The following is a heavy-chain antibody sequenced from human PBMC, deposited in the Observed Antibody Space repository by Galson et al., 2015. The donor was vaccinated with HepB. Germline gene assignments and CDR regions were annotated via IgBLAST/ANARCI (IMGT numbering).Heavy chain of an antibody. CDR2: IRSRAFGGTT. J-gene: IGHJ4*02. CDR1: GFTFGDYA. CDR3: TRGLPFFCSGTSCSTPPFDS. D-gene: IGHD2-2*02. V-gene: IGHV3-49*03. Sequence: SLRLSCAASGFTFGDYAITWFRQAPGKGLEWVGFIRSRAFGGTTEDAASVKGRFTFSRGDSKSTAYLQMNNLKPEDTAVYYCTRGLPFFCSGTSCSTPPFDSWGQGSLVTVSS.